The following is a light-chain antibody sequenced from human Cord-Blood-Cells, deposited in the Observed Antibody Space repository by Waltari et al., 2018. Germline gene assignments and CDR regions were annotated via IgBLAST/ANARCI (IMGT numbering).Light chain of an antibody. Sequence: DIQMTQSPSTLSASVGDRVTITCRASQSISSWLAWYQQKPGKAPKLLIDKASSLESGVPSTFSGSGSGTEFTLTISSLQPDDFATYYCQQYNSGTFGQGTKVEIK. V-gene: IGKV1-5*03. CDR1: QSISSW. CDR3: QQYNSGT. CDR2: KAS. J-gene: IGKJ1*01.